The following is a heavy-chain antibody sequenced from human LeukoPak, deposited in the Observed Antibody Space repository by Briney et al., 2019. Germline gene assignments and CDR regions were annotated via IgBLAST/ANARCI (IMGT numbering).Heavy chain of an antibody. Sequence: GGSLRLSCAASGFTFSSYSMNWVRQAPGKGLEWVSSISSSSSYTYYTDSVKGRFTISRDNAKNSLYLQMNSLRVEDTAVYYCARDRGKGKYFDYWGQGTLVTVSS. J-gene: IGHJ4*02. CDR1: GFTFSSYS. CDR3: ARDRGKGKYFDY. V-gene: IGHV3-21*01. CDR2: ISSSSSYT.